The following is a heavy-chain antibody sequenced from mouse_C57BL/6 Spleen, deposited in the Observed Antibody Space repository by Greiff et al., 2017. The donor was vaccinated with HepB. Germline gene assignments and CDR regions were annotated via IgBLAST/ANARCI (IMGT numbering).Heavy chain of an antibody. V-gene: IGHV6-6*01. Sequence: EVMLVESGGGLVQPGGSMKLSCAASGFTFSDAWMDWVRQSPEKGLEWVAEIRNKANNHATYYAESVKGRFTISRDDSKSSVYLQMNSLRAEDTGIYYCTRYLTGDWYFDVWGTGTTVTVSS. J-gene: IGHJ1*03. D-gene: IGHD4-1*01. CDR2: IRNKANNHAT. CDR3: TRYLTGDWYFDV. CDR1: GFTFSDAW.